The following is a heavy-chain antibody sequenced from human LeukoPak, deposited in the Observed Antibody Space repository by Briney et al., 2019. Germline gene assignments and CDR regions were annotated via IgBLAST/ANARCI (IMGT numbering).Heavy chain of an antibody. CDR3: AKADTGYSYGFDFDY. CDR1: GFTFSSYA. V-gene: IGHV3-23*01. Sequence: GGSLRLSCAASGFTFSSYAMSWVRHAPVKGLELVSAISGSRGSTYYADSVKGRFTISRDNSKNTLYLQMNSLRAEDTAVYYCAKADTGYSYGFDFDYWGQGTLVTVSS. CDR2: ISGSRGST. J-gene: IGHJ4*02. D-gene: IGHD5-18*01.